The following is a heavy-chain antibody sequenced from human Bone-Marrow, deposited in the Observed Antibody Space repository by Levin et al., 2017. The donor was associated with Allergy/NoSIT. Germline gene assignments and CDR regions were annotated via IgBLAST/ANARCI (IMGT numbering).Heavy chain of an antibody. CDR2: ISAYNGNT. J-gene: IGHJ6*03. CDR3: ARENAWFGELSPPLYYYYYMDV. CDR1: GYTFTSYG. Sequence: ASVKVSCKASGYTFTSYGISWVRQAPGQGLEWMGWISAYNGNTNYAQKLQGRVTMTTDTSTSTAYMELRSLRSDDTAVYYCARENAWFGELSPPLYYYYYMDVWGKGTTVTVSS. V-gene: IGHV1-18*01. D-gene: IGHD3-10*01.